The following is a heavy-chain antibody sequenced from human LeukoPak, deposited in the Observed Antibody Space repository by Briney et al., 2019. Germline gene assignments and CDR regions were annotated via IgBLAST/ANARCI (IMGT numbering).Heavy chain of an antibody. CDR1: GYTFTSYG. D-gene: IGHD4-17*01. CDR2: ISAYNGNT. J-gene: IGHJ6*03. V-gene: IGHV1-18*01. CDR3: ARGGHGTTVTTYYYYYYYMDV. Sequence: ASVKVSCKASGYTFTSYGISWVRQAPGQGLEWMGWISAYNGNTNYAQKLQGRVTMTTDTSTSTAYMELRSLRSDDTAVYYCARGGHGTTVTTYYYYYYYMDVWGKGTTVTISS.